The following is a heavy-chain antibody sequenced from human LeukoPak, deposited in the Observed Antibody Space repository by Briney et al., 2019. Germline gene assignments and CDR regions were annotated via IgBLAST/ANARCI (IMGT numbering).Heavy chain of an antibody. Sequence: GGSLRLSCAASGFTFSSNSMNWVRQAPGKGLEWVSSISGRSTSIYYADSVKGRFTISRDNSKNTLYLQMNSQRAEDTAVYYCASRYIYGDFGRLDAFDIWGQGTMVTVS. CDR3: ASRYIYGDFGRLDAFDI. J-gene: IGHJ3*02. CDR1: GFTFSSNS. CDR2: ISGRSTSI. V-gene: IGHV3-21*04. D-gene: IGHD4-17*01.